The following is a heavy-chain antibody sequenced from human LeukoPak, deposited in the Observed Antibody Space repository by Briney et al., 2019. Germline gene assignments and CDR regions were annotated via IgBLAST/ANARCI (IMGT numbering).Heavy chain of an antibody. CDR2: IYSSGIT. CDR1: GFSVRNNF. J-gene: IGHJ6*02. V-gene: IGHV3-66*01. Sequence: GGSLRPSCAASGFSVRNNFMTWVRQAPGKGLEWVALIYSSGITYSADSVKGRFTISRDDSKNTLSLQMNSLRVEDTALYYCARDRHYDFWSGHLDVWGQGTTVIV. CDR3: ARDRHYDFWSGHLDV. D-gene: IGHD3-3*01.